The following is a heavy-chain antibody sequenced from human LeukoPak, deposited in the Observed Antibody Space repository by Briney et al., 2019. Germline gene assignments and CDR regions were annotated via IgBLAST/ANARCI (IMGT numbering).Heavy chain of an antibody. CDR1: GFTFSNYG. CDR2: ISYDGSYK. Sequence: GGSLRLSCAVSGFTFSNYGMHWVRQAPGEGLEWVAIISYDGSYKYYADSVRGRFTISRDDSKNTLYLQMNSLRAEDTAVYYCAKDRSNSWTFDYWGQGILVTVSS. J-gene: IGHJ4*02. CDR3: AKDRSNSWTFDY. D-gene: IGHD6-13*01. V-gene: IGHV3-30*18.